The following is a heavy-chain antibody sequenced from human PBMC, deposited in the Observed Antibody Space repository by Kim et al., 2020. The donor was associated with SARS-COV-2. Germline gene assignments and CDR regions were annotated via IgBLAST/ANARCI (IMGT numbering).Heavy chain of an antibody. Sequence: SETLSLTCAVYGGSFSGYYWSWIRQPPGKGLEWIGEINHSGSTNYNPSLKSRVTISVDTSKNQFSLKLSSVTAADTAVYYCARWVSGSYYFDYWGQGTLVTVSS. J-gene: IGHJ4*02. CDR2: INHSGST. D-gene: IGHD1-26*01. V-gene: IGHV4-34*01. CDR1: GGSFSGYY. CDR3: ARWVSGSYYFDY.